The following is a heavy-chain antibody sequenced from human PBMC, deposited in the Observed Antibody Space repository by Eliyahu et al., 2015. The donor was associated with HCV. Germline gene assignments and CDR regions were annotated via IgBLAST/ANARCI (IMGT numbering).Heavy chain of an antibody. CDR2: IHYRGST. J-gene: IGHJ5*02. D-gene: IGHD6-19*01. V-gene: IGHV4-59*01. CDR1: GGSIPPYF. CDR3: ASGGGGIAVTGTGGWFDP. Sequence: QVQLQESGPGLVKPSETLSLTCTVSGGSIPPYFWSWIRXPPGKGLEWIGYIHYRGSTNYNPSLKSRVTISVDTSKNQLSLNLTSVTAADTAMYYCASGGGGIAVTGTGGWFDPWGQGTLVTVSS.